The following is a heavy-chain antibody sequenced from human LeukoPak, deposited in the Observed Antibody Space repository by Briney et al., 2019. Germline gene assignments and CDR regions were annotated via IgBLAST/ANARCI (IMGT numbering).Heavy chain of an antibody. CDR1: GFTFSSYG. Sequence: CLRLSCPASGFTFSSYGMHWVGQAPGKGLEWVAVISYDGSNKYYADSVKGRFTISRDNSKHTLYLQMNSVRAEDTAVYYCAKDRGLLWCGESGGFDYWGQGTLVTVSS. J-gene: IGHJ4*02. CDR2: ISYDGSNK. V-gene: IGHV3-30*18. D-gene: IGHD3-10*01. CDR3: AKDRGLLWCGESGGFDY.